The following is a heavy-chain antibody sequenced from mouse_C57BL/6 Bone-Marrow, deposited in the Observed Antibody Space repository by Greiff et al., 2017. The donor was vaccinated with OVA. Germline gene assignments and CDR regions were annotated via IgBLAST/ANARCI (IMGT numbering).Heavy chain of an antibody. CDR2: ISYDGSN. D-gene: IGHD2-3*01. CDR1: GYSITSGYY. Sequence: EVQLVESGPGLVKPSQSLSLTCSVTGYSITSGYYWNWIRQFPGNKLEWMGYISYDGSNNYNPSLKNRISITRDTSKNQFFLKLNSVTTEDTATYYCAREHDGYRGYYAMDYWGQGTSVTVSS. J-gene: IGHJ4*01. V-gene: IGHV3-6*01. CDR3: AREHDGYRGYYAMDY.